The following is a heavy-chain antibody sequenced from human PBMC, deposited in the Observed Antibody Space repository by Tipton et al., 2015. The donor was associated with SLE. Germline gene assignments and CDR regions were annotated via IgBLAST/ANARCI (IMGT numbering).Heavy chain of an antibody. CDR3: ALERWLQVLDS. CDR1: GFTFSSHG. Sequence: QLVQSGAEVKKPGASVKVSCKASGFTFSSHGINWVRQAPGQGLEWMGWISPHTGDTRYAQKLQGRVTMTTDTSTNTAYMELRSLRSDDTAVYYCALERWLQVLDSWGQGTLVTVSS. J-gene: IGHJ4*02. CDR2: ISPHTGDT. D-gene: IGHD5-24*01. V-gene: IGHV1-18*01.